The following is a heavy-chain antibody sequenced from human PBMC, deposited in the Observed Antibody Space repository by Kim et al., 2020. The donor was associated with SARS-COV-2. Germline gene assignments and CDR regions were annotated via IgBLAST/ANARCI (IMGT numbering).Heavy chain of an antibody. D-gene: IGHD6-13*01. J-gene: IGHJ4*02. Sequence: SGPTLVNPTQTLTLTCTFSGFSLDTSGMCVGWLRQPPGKALEWLALIDWDDDEYYSTSLQTRLTISKDTSKNQVVLTLINMDPLDTATYFCARMISSSWGFYFDCWGQGTLVTVSS. CDR2: IDWDDDE. V-gene: IGHV2-70*01. CDR3: ARMISSSWGFYFDC. CDR1: GFSLDTSGMC.